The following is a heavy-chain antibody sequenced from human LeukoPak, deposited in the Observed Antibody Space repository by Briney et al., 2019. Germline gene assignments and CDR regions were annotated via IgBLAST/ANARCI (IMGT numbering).Heavy chain of an antibody. CDR3: ARAMSGPGAYYYYMDV. CDR1: GFTFSSYW. D-gene: IGHD3-3*01. V-gene: IGHV3-74*01. Sequence: GGSLRLSCAASGFTFSSYWMHWVRQAPGKGLVWVSRINTDGSSTSYADSVKGRFTISRDNAKNTLYLQMNSLRAEDTAVYYCARAMSGPGAYYYYMDVWGKGTTVTVSS. J-gene: IGHJ6*03. CDR2: INTDGSST.